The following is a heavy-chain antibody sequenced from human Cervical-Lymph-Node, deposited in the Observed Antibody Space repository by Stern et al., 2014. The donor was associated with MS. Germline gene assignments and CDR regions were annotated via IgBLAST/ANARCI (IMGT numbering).Heavy chain of an antibody. CDR2: INVDNGNT. V-gene: IGHV1-3*01. D-gene: IGHD2-15*01. CDR1: GYTFSSYA. J-gene: IGHJ3*02. Sequence: QVQLMQSGAEVKKPGASVKVSCKASGYTFSSYAIHWVRQAPGQRLEWMGWINVDNGNTKYSQKFQGRVTITRAKSASTAYMELSSLISEDTAVYYCARDCSGGSCDAFDTWGQGTMVTVSS. CDR3: ARDCSGGSCDAFDT.